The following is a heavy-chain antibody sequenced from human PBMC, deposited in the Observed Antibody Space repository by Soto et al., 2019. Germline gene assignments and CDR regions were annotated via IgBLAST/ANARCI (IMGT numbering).Heavy chain of an antibody. CDR2: LSYDGVDK. CDR3: AKAFYGGKTTPEYWYHMDF. D-gene: IGHD2-15*01. V-gene: IGHV3-30*18. CDR1: GFTFSSYG. Sequence: QPGGSLRLSCAASGFTFSSYGMHWVRQAPGKGLEWVATLSYDGVDKNSADSVKGRFTISRDNSKGTLYLQLNSLRAEDSAIYYCAKAFYGGKTTPEYWYHMDFWGQGTTVTVS. J-gene: IGHJ6*03.